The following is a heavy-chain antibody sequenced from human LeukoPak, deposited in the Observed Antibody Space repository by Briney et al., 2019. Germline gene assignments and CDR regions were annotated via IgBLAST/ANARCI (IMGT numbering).Heavy chain of an antibody. CDR3: TRCRYTYGCFDS. V-gene: IGHV4-34*01. J-gene: IGHJ4*02. CDR1: GVTFNDYY. D-gene: IGHD5-18*01. CDR2: INHSGST. Sequence: SETLSLSCAAYGVTFNDYYLTWIRQSPGKGLEWIGEINHSGSTSYNPTPKSRVSLSVDATKSQCSLKLNSVTAADKAVYYCTRCRYTYGCFDSWGQGTVVTVSS.